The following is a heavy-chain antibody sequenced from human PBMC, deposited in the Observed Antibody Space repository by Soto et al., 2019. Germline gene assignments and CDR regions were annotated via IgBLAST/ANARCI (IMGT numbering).Heavy chain of an antibody. V-gene: IGHV3-13*01. D-gene: IGHD5-12*01. CDR3: ARAARWLQSRYFDL. Sequence: GSLRLSCAASGFTFRNYDMHWVRHSTGKGLEWVSAIDIAGDTYYPDSVKGRFTISREKAKNSLYLQMNSLRADDTALYYCARAARWLQSRYFDLWGRGTLVTVSS. CDR2: IDIAGDT. J-gene: IGHJ2*01. CDR1: GFTFRNYD.